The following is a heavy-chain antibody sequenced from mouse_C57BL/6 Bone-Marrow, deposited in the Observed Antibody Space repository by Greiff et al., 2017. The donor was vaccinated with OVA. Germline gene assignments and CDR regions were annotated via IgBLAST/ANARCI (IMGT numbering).Heavy chain of an antibody. CDR1: GYTFTSYG. D-gene: IGHD2-1*01. V-gene: IGHV1-81*01. CDR2: IYPRSGNT. Sequence: SGAELARPGASVKLSCKASGYTFTSYGISWVKQRTGQGLEWIGEIYPRSGNTYYNEKFKGKATLTADKSSSTAYMELRSLTSEDSAVYYCARGYYGNYLRYWYFDVWGTGTTVTVSS. J-gene: IGHJ1*03. CDR3: ARGYYGNYLRYWYFDV.